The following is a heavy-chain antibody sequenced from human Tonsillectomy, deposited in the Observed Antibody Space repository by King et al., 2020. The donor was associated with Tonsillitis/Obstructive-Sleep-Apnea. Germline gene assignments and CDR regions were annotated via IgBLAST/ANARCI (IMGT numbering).Heavy chain of an antibody. CDR1: GFTFSSYG. CDR2: ISYDGSNK. V-gene: IGHV3-30*18. CDR3: AQPIFDDDSSGYYYGDAFDI. J-gene: IGHJ3*02. D-gene: IGHD3-22*01. Sequence: VQLVESGGGVVQPGRSLRLSCAASGFTFSSYGMHWVRQAPGKGLEWVAVISYDGSNKYYADSVKGRFTISRDNSKNTLYLQMNSLRAEDTAVYYCAQPIFDDDSSGYYYGDAFDIWGQGTMVTVSS.